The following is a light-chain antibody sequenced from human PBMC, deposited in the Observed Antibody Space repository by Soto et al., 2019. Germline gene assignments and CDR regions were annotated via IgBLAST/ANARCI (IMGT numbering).Light chain of an antibody. CDR3: QQRSNWPPLT. J-gene: IGKJ4*01. V-gene: IGKV3-11*01. Sequence: EILMTQSPATQSVSSGQIATLSCXXSQTISSYLAWYQQKPGQAPRLLIYDASNRATGIPARFSGSGSGTDFTLTISSLEPEDFAVYYCQQRSNWPPLTFGGGTKVDI. CDR2: DAS. CDR1: QTISSY.